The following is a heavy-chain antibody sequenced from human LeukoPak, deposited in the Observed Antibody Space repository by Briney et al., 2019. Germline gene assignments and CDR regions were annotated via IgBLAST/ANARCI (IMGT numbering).Heavy chain of an antibody. Sequence: PSETLSLTCTVSGGSISSYYWSWIRQPPGKGLEWIGYIYYSGSTNYNPSLKSRVTISVDTSKNQFSLKLSSVTAAGTAVYYCARGLGQRGDYWGQGTLVTVSS. CDR3: ARGLGQRGDY. D-gene: IGHD3-10*01. CDR1: GGSISSYY. J-gene: IGHJ4*02. V-gene: IGHV4-59*01. CDR2: IYYSGST.